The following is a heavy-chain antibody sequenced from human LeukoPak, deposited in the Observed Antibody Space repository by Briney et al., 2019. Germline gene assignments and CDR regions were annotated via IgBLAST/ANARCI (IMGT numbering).Heavy chain of an antibody. D-gene: IGHD6-19*01. Sequence: GGSLRLSCAASGFTFNIYVMTWVRHAPGKGLEWVSAIGDRGSDTYYADPVKGRFTISRDNSKYTLYLQMNSLRAEDTAVYYCAKVGPPYSSGWSIEFDYWGRGTLVTVSS. J-gene: IGHJ4*02. V-gene: IGHV3-23*01. CDR3: AKVGPPYSSGWSIEFDY. CDR1: GFTFNIYV. CDR2: IGDRGSDT.